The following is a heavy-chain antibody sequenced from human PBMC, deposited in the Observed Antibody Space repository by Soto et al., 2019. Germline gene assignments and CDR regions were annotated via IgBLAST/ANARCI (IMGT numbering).Heavy chain of an antibody. V-gene: IGHV3-11*01. Sequence: QVQLVESGGGLVKPGGSLRLSCAASGFTFSDYYMTWIRQAPGKGLEWVSYISGGGDTIHYADSVKGRFTISRDNAKSSLYLQMSSLRAEDTAVYYCARDFYGRNVRLDIFDIWGQGTMVTVSS. D-gene: IGHD3-10*02. CDR2: ISGGGDTI. J-gene: IGHJ3*02. CDR3: ARDFYGRNVRLDIFDI. CDR1: GFTFSDYY.